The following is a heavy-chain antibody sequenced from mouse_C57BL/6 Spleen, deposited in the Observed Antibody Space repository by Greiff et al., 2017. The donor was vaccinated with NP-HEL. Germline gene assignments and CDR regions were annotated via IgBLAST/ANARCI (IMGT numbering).Heavy chain of an antibody. CDR1: GYTFTSYW. D-gene: IGHD2-4*01. V-gene: IGHV1-55*01. CDR2: IYPGSGST. J-gene: IGHJ4*01. CDR3: ARTRIYYDYESYYAMDY. Sequence: QVQLQQPGAELVKPGASVKMSCKASGYTFTSYWITWVKQRPGQGLEWIGDIYPGSGSTNYNEKFKSKATLTVDTSSSTAYMQLSSLTSEDSAVYYCARTRIYYDYESYYAMDYWGQGTSVTVSS.